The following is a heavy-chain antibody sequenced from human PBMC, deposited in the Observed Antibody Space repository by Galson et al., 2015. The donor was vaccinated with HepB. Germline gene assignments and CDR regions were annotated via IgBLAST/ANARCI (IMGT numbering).Heavy chain of an antibody. CDR1: GFTFSSYS. CDR3: ARDRAMDDGGTYYYYYGMDV. J-gene: IGHJ6*02. Sequence: SLRLSCAASGFTFSSYSMNWVRQAPGKGLEWVSSISSSSSYIYYADSVKGRFTISRDNAKNSLYLQMNSLRAEDTAVYYCARDRAMDDGGTYYYYYGMDVWGQGTTVTVSS. D-gene: IGHD2-15*01. V-gene: IGHV3-21*01. CDR2: ISSSSSYI.